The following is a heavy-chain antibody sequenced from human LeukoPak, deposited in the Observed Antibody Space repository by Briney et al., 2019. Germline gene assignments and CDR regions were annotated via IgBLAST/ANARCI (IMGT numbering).Heavy chain of an antibody. Sequence: SVTVSFTASVCTFSIYAISWVRQAPGQGLEWLGRIIPIFGTANYSHKFQGRVTITADKSTSTAYMELSSLRSEDTAVYYCASSEPYFDYWGQGTLVTVSS. CDR3: ASSEPYFDY. J-gene: IGHJ4*02. D-gene: IGHD1-14*01. V-gene: IGHV1-69*06. CDR2: IIPIFGTA. CDR1: VCTFSIYA.